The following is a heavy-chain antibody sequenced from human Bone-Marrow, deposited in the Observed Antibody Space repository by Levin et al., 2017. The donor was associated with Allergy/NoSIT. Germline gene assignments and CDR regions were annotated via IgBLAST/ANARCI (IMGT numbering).Heavy chain of an antibody. CDR3: ARGPPCWSGTWSHAWWEP. CDR2: IVYDGSKK. Sequence: GGSLRLSCVGSGFIFSSYAMYWVRQAPGKGLEWVAVIVYDGSKKYYGDSVEGRFTISRDNSKDTLDLAMNSLRVEDAAVYYCARGPPCWSGTWSHAWWEPWGQGSLVAVSS. CDR1: GFIFSSYA. J-gene: IGHJ5*02. V-gene: IGHV3-30*04. D-gene: IGHD3-3*01.